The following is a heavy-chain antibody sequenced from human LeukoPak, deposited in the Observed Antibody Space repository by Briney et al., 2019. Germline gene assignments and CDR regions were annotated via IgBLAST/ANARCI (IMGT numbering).Heavy chain of an antibody. CDR2: IYYSGST. D-gene: IGHD3-10*02. Sequence: SETLSLTCTVSGGSISSYYWSWIRQPPGKGLEWIGYIYYSGSTNYNPSLKSRVTMSVDTSKNQFSLRLTSVTAADTAVYFCARDDVPYRGTYTPFDVWGQGTLVTVSS. V-gene: IGHV4-59*12. J-gene: IGHJ4*02. CDR3: ARDDVPYRGTYTPFDV. CDR1: GGSISSYY.